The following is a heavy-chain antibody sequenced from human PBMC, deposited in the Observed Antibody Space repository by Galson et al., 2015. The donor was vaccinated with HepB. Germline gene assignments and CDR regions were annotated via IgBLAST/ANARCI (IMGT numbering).Heavy chain of an antibody. CDR3: AREGWELLYFDY. CDR2: ISYDGSNK. CDR1: GFTFSSYA. D-gene: IGHD1-26*01. Sequence: SLRLSCAASGFTFSSYAMHWVRQAPGKGLEWVAVISYDGSNKYYADSVKGRFTISRDNSKNTLYLQMNSLRAEDTAVYYCAREGWELLYFDYWGQGTLVTVSS. V-gene: IGHV3-30*04. J-gene: IGHJ4*02.